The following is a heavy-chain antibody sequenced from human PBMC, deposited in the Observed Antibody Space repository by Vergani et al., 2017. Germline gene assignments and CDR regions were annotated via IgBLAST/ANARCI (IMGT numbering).Heavy chain of an antibody. D-gene: IGHD3-9*01. CDR2: IRSKAYGGTT. CDR1: GFTFGDYA. CDR3: TKGYYDILTGYYTDAFDI. J-gene: IGHJ3*02. Sequence: EVQLVESGGGLVQPGRSLRLSCTASGFTFGDYAMSWVRQAPGKGLEWVGFIRSKAYGGTTEYAASVKGRLTISRDDSKSIAYLQMNSLKTEDTAVYYCTKGYYDILTGYYTDAFDIWGQGTMVTVSS. V-gene: IGHV3-49*04.